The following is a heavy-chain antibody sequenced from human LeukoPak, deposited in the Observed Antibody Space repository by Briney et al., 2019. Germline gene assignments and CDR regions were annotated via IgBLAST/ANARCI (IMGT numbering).Heavy chain of an antibody. J-gene: IGHJ5*02. CDR2: INLSGST. D-gene: IGHD3-10*01. V-gene: IGHV4-34*01. CDR3: AGTYYYRSGSYCWFDP. Sequence: PSETLSLTCAVYGGSFSGYYWSWIRQPAGQGLEWIGEINLSGSTNYNPSLKSRATISVNTSKTQFSLNLSSVTAAATAVYSCAGTYYYRSGSYCWFDPWGQGTLVTVSS. CDR1: GGSFSGYY.